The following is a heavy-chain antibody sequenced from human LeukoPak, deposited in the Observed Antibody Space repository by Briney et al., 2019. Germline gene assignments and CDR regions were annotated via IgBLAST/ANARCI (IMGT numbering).Heavy chain of an antibody. Sequence: GESLKISCKGSGYSFTSYWIGWVRQMPGKGLGWMGIIYPGDSDTRYSPSSQGQVTISADKSISTAYLQWSSLKASDTAMYYCARHLSSSRSTYYYYMDVWGKGTTVTVSS. CDR2: IYPGDSDT. CDR1: GYSFTSYW. J-gene: IGHJ6*03. CDR3: ARHLSSSRSTYYYYMDV. D-gene: IGHD3-16*02. V-gene: IGHV5-51*01.